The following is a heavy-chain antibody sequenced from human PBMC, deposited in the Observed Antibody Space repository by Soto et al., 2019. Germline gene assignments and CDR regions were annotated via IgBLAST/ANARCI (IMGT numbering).Heavy chain of an antibody. CDR1: GFTFSSYW. J-gene: IGHJ4*02. CDR3: ARGNVDTAMVIGDPVDDYFDY. CDR2: INSDGSST. Sequence: PGGSLRLSCAASGFTFSSYWMHWVRQAPGKGLVWVSRINSDGSSTSYADSVKGRFTISRDNAKNTLYLQMNSLRAEDTAVYYCARGNVDTAMVIGDPVDDYFDYWGQGTLVTVYS. V-gene: IGHV3-74*01. D-gene: IGHD5-18*01.